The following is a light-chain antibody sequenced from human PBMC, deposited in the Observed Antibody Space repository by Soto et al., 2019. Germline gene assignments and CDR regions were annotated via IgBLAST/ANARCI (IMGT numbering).Light chain of an antibody. CDR3: ISYTSSSTLLYG. CDR1: SSDVGGYKY. Sequence: QAALTQPASVSGSPGQSITISCTGTSSDVGGYKYVSWYQQHPGKATKLMLYDASNRPSGVSNRFSGSKSVNTASLTISGLQAEDDADYYCISYTSSSTLLYGFGTGTKLTVL. V-gene: IGLV2-14*01. J-gene: IGLJ1*01. CDR2: DAS.